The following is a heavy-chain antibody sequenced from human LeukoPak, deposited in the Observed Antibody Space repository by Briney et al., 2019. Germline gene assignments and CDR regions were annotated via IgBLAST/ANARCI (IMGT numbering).Heavy chain of an antibody. Sequence: ASVKVSCKASGYTFTSYAMHWVRQAPGQRLEWMGWSNAGNGNTKYSQEFQGRVTITRDTSASTTYMELRSLRSDDTAVYYCARGRITMVRGVIIPWFDPWGQGTLVTVSS. D-gene: IGHD3-10*01. CDR1: GYTFTSYA. CDR3: ARGRITMVRGVIIPWFDP. J-gene: IGHJ5*02. V-gene: IGHV1-3*02. CDR2: SNAGNGNT.